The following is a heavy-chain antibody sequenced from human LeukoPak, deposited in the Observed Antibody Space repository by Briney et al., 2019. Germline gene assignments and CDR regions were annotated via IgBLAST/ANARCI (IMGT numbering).Heavy chain of an antibody. V-gene: IGHV3-48*03. D-gene: IGHD5-24*01. CDR2: INRSGSTI. J-gene: IGHJ4*02. CDR3: ARFGYNDFDY. CDR1: GFSFSSYE. Sequence: GGSLRLSCVASGFSFSSYEINWVRQAPGKGLEWVSYINRSGSTIYYAGSVKGRFTISRDNAKNLLYLQMNSLRPEDTAVYYCARFGYNDFDYWGQGTLVTVS.